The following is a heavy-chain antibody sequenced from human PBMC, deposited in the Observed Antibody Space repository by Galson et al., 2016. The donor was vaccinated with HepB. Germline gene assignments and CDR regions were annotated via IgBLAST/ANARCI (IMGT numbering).Heavy chain of an antibody. J-gene: IGHJ4*02. V-gene: IGHV4-31*03. D-gene: IGHD3-16*01. CDR2: IFHTGST. CDR1: GGSMKSGDYY. Sequence: TLSLTCSVSGGSMKSGDYYWSWIRQHPGKGLEWLGYIFHTGSTYHKPSLLRRLTFSIDTSKTSFSLNLSSVTAADTAVYYCATYTGYYFASWGQGALVTVSS. CDR3: ATYTGYYFAS.